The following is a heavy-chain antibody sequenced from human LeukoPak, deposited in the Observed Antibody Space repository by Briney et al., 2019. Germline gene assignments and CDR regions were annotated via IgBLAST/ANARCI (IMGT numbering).Heavy chain of an antibody. J-gene: IGHJ6*04. D-gene: IGHD3-10*01. CDR2: IYHSGST. Sequence: SGTLSLTCAVSGGSISSSNWWSWVRQPPGKGLEWIGEIYHSGSTNYNPSLKSRVTISVDKSKNQFSLKLSSVTAADTDVYYCARDRDCYYGSGSYIHYYYYGMDVWGKGTTVTVSS. V-gene: IGHV4-4*02. CDR1: GGSISSSNW. CDR3: ARDRDCYYGSGSYIHYYYYGMDV.